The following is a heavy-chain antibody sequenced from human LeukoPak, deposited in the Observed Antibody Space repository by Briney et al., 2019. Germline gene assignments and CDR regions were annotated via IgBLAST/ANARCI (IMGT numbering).Heavy chain of an antibody. CDR1: GFTFSSYD. Sequence: GGSLRLSCAASGFTFSSYDMHWVRQATGKGLEWVSAIGTAGDTYYPGSVKGRFTISRENAKNSLYLQMNSLRAGDTAVYYCARGVYGGNSPYYYGMDVWGQGTTVTVSS. CDR2: IGTAGDT. D-gene: IGHD4-23*01. CDR3: ARGVYGGNSPYYYGMDV. V-gene: IGHV3-13*01. J-gene: IGHJ6*02.